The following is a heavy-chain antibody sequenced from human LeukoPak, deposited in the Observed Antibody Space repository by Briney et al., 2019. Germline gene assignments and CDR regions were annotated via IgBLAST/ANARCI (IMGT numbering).Heavy chain of an antibody. CDR3: ARCSWEDIVVVVAATRY. J-gene: IGHJ4*02. V-gene: IGHV3-74*01. CDR1: GFTFSNYW. D-gene: IGHD2-15*01. CDR2: IISDGSST. Sequence: PGGSLRLSCAASGFTFSNYWMHWVRQTPGKGQVWVSRIISDGSSTSYADSVKGRFTISRDNAKNSLYLQMNSLRAEDTAVYYCARCSWEDIVVVVAATRYWGQGTLVSVSS.